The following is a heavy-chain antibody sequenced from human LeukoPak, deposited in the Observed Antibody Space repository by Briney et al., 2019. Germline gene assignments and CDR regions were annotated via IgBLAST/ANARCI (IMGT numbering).Heavy chain of an antibody. D-gene: IGHD3-22*01. CDR3: ARAPKPYYYDSSGYYTGSNFDY. CDR2: IIPIFGTA. Sequence: SVKVSCKASGGTFSSYAISWVRQAPGQGLEWMGGIIPIFGTANYAQKFQGRVTITADESTSTAYMELSSLRSEDTAVYYCARAPKPYYYDSSGYYTGSNFDYWGQGTLVTVSS. V-gene: IGHV1-69*13. CDR1: GGTFSSYA. J-gene: IGHJ4*02.